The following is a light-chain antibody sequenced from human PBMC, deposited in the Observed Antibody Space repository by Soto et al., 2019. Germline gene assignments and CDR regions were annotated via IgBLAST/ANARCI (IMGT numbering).Light chain of an antibody. J-gene: IGKJ1*01. CDR2: GAS. CDR1: QSVSSSY. CDR3: QQYGSSPI. Sequence: IVLTQSPGTLSLSPGERATLYCRASQSVSSSYLAWYQQKPGQAPRLLIYGASSRATGIPDRFSGSGSGTDFTLTISRLEPEDFAVYYCQQYGSSPIFGQGTKVDIK. V-gene: IGKV3-20*01.